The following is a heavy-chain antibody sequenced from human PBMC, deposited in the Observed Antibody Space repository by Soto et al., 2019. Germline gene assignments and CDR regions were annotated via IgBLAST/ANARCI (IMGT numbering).Heavy chain of an antibody. V-gene: IGHV5-10-1*01. CDR1: GYKFTTFW. CDR2: IDPTDSFT. J-gene: IGHJ3*01. D-gene: IGHD2-15*01. CDR3: ARPASGGSRDAFDV. Sequence: GESLKISCKASGYKFTTFWLNWVRQTPGKGLEWLGRIDPTDSFTNYSPPFEGHVTISVDRSISTAYLQWDSLQASDTAIYYCARPASGGSRDAFDVWGQGTTVTVSS.